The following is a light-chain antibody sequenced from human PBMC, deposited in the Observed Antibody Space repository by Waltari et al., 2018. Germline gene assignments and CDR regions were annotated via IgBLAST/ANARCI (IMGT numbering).Light chain of an antibody. J-gene: IGKJ5*01. CDR3: QQYYSTPPIT. Sequence: DIVMTQSPDSLAVSLGERATINCKSSQSLFYSPINKTYLAWYQQNPGQSPKLLIYWASTRGSGGPDRFGGSGSGTDFTLTISSLQAEDVAIYYCQQYYSTPPITFGQGTRLEIK. CDR2: WAS. V-gene: IGKV4-1*01. CDR1: QSLFYSPINKTY.